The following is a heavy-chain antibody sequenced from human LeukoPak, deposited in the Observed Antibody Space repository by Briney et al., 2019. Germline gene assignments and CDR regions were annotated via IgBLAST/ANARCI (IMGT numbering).Heavy chain of an antibody. J-gene: IGHJ3*02. CDR1: GYSCTIYW. CDR2: SYPGDSDT. V-gene: IGHV5-51*01. Sequence: GESLKISCKGSGYSCTIYWIGWVRPMPGEGLEWMGISYPGDSDTRYSPSFQGQVTVSADKSISTAYLQWSSLKASDTAMYYCARRPDTGNGFDIWGQGTMVTVSS. CDR3: ARRPDTGNGFDI.